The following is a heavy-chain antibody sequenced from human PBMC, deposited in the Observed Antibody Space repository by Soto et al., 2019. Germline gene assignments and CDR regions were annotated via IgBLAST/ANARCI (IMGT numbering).Heavy chain of an antibody. J-gene: IGHJ4*02. CDR1: GGSFSGYY. D-gene: IGHD3-3*01. V-gene: IGHV4-34*01. CDR2: INHSGST. CDR3: ARGRGSIWWSGYYFY. Sequence: SETLSLTCAVYGGSFSGYYWSWIRQPPGKGLEWIGEINHSGSTNYNPSLKSRVTISVDTSKNQFSLKLSSVTAADTAVYYCARGRGSIWWSGYYFYWGQGTLVTVSS.